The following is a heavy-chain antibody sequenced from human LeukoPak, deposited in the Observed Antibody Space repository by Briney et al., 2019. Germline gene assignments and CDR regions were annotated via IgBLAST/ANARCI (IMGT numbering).Heavy chain of an antibody. V-gene: IGHV4-31*03. Sequence: SETLSLTCTVSGGSISSGGYYWSWIRQHPGEGLEWIGYIYYSGSTYYNPSLKSRVTISVDTSKNQFSLKLSSVTAADTAVYYCARVLAVAATHYFDYWGQGTLVTVSS. CDR1: GGSISSGGYY. CDR3: ARVLAVAATHYFDY. CDR2: IYYSGST. D-gene: IGHD2-15*01. J-gene: IGHJ4*02.